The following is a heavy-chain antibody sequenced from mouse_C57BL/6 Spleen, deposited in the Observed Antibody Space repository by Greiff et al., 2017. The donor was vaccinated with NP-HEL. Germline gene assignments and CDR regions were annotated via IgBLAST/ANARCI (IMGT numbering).Heavy chain of an antibody. CDR2: INYDGSST. J-gene: IGHJ1*03. V-gene: IGHV5-16*01. D-gene: IGHD1-1*01. Sequence: EVKLVESEGGLVQPGSSMKLSCTASGFTFSDYYMAWVRQVPEKGLEWVANINYDGSSTYYLDSLKSRFIISRDNAKNILYLQMSSLKSEDTATYYCARDGGYYGSRDWYFDVWGTGTTVTVSS. CDR1: GFTFSDYY. CDR3: ARDGGYYGSRDWYFDV.